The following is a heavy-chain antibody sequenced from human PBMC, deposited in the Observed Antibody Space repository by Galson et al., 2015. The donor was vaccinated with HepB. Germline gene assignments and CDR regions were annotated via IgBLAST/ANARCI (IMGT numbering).Heavy chain of an antibody. CDR1: GFTFSSYS. D-gene: IGHD3-10*01. J-gene: IGHJ6*02. V-gene: IGHV3-21*01. CDR3: ARDLPFGSGSYYYYYGMDV. CDR2: ISSSSSYI. Sequence: SLRLSCAASGFTFSSYSMNWVRQAPGKGLEWVSSISSSSSYIYYADSVKGRFTISRDNAKNSLYLQMNSLRAEDTAVYYCARDLPFGSGSYYYYYGMDVWGQGTTVTVSS.